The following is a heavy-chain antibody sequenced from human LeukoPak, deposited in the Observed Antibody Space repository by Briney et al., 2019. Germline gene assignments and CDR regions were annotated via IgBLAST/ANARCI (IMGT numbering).Heavy chain of an antibody. D-gene: IGHD2-2*01. CDR2: IKQDGSER. Sequence: GGSLRLSCAASGFTISNYWMTWVRLAPGKGLEWVAIIKQDGSERYYVDSVKGRFTVSRDNAKNSLYLQMNSLRAEDTAVYYCARDRYCSSTSCYQYYYYGMDVWGQGTTVTVSS. J-gene: IGHJ6*02. V-gene: IGHV3-7*01. CDR3: ARDRYCSSTSCYQYYYYGMDV. CDR1: GFTISNYW.